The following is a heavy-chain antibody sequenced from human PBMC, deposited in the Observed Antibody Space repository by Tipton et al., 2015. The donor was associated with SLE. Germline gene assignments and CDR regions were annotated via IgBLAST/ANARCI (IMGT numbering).Heavy chain of an antibody. CDR3: ARGRRWFDP. V-gene: IGHV4-61*02. Sequence: TLSLTCTVSGGSISSSSYYWSWIRQPAGKGLEWIGRIYTSGSTNYNPSLKSRVTISVDTSKNQFSLKLSSVTAADTAVYYCARGRRWFDPWGQGTLVTVSS. J-gene: IGHJ5*02. CDR1: GGSISSSSYY. CDR2: IYTSGST.